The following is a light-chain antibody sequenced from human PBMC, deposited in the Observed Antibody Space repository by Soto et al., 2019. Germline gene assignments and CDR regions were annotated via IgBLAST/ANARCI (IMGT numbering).Light chain of an antibody. J-gene: IGLJ1*01. CDR2: KNN. CDR1: SYNVGKNL. CDR3: AAWDDSLSGYV. Sequence: QSVLTQPPSASGTPGQRVTISCSGGSYNVGKNLVYWYQQRPGTAPKLIIFKNNQRPSGVPDRFSGSNSGSSASLAISGLRSEDEADYYCAAWDDSLSGYVFGTGTKVTVL. V-gene: IGLV1-47*01.